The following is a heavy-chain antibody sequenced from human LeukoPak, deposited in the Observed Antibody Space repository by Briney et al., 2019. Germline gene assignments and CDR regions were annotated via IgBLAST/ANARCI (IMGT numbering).Heavy chain of an antibody. J-gene: IGHJ6*02. D-gene: IGHD6-13*01. Sequence: ASVKVSCKASGYTFTSYGISWVRQAPGQGLEWMGWISADNGNTNYAQKLQGRVTMTTDTSTTTAYMEPRSLRSDDTAVYYCARGGIAAAGTGHYYYGMDVWGQGTTVTVYS. CDR2: ISADNGNT. CDR1: GYTFTSYG. V-gene: IGHV1-18*01. CDR3: ARGGIAAAGTGHYYYGMDV.